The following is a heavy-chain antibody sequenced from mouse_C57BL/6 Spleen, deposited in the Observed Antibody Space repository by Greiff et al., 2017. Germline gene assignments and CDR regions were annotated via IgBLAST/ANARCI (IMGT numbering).Heavy chain of an antibody. CDR2: ISDGGSYT. CDR3: ARYYYGSSYFDY. J-gene: IGHJ2*01. D-gene: IGHD1-1*01. CDR1: GFTFSSYA. Sequence: DVQLVESGGGLVKPGGSLKLSCAASGFTFSSYAMSWVRQTPEKRLEWVATISDGGSYTYYPDNVKGRFTISRGNAKNNLYLQMSHLKSEDTAMYYCARYYYGSSYFDYWGQGTTLTVSS. V-gene: IGHV5-4*01.